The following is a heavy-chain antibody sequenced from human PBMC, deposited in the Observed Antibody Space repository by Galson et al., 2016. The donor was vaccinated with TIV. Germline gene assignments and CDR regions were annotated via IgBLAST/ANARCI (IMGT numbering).Heavy chain of an antibody. CDR1: GFTFSSYG. CDR2: ISYDGSDK. Sequence: LRLSCAASGFTFSSYGMHWVRQAPGKGLEWVAIISYDGSDKDYTDSVRGRLTISRDKSKNTLYLQMDSVRVEDTATYYCARIHRSYGMDVWGQGTTVTVSS. CDR3: ARIHRSYGMDV. D-gene: IGHD5-18*01. V-gene: IGHV3-33*01. J-gene: IGHJ6*02.